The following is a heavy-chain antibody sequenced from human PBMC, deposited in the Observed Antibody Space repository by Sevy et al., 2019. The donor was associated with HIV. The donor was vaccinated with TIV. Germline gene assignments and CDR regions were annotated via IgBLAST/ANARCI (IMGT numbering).Heavy chain of an antibody. J-gene: IGHJ4*02. CDR2: IKQDGSEK. D-gene: IGHD3-22*01. CDR3: ARDFDYYDSSGYYPRGPFDY. CDR1: GFTFSSYW. Sequence: GGSLRLSCAASGFTFSSYWMSWVRQAPGKGLEWVANIKQDGSEKYYVDSVKGRFTISRDNAKNSLYLQMNSLRAEDTAVYYCARDFDYYDSSGYYPRGPFDYWGQGTLVTVSS. V-gene: IGHV3-7*01.